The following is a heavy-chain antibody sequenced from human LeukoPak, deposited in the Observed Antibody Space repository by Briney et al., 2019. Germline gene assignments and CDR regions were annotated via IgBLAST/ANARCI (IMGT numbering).Heavy chain of an antibody. V-gene: IGHV3-23*01. CDR1: GFTFSSYA. J-gene: IGHJ4*02. CDR2: ISGSGGST. CDR3: TSPALAARPE. D-gene: IGHD6-6*01. Sequence: GGSLRLSCAASGFTFSSYAMSWVRQAPGKGLEWVSAISGSGGSTYYADPVKGRFTISRDNSKNTLYLQMNSLKTEDTAVYYCTSPALAARPEWGQGTLVTVSS.